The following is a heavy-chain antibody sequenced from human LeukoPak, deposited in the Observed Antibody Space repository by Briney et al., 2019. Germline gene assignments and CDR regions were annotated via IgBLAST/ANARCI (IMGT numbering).Heavy chain of an antibody. D-gene: IGHD3-16*01. Sequence: PSETLSLTCTVSGGSISSGDYYWRWIRQPPGKGLEWIGYIYYSGSTYYNPSLKSRVTISVDTSKNQFSLKLSSVTAADTAVYYWAREWGPPYYFDYWGRGPRVPVSS. CDR3: AREWGPPYYFDY. V-gene: IGHV4-30-4*01. J-gene: IGHJ4*02. CDR1: GGSISSGDYY. CDR2: IYYSGST.